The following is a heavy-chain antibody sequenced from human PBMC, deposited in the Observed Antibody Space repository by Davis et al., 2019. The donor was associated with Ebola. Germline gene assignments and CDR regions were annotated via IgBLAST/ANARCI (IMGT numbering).Heavy chain of an antibody. CDR1: GFTFVNHW. CDR3: ARSGVVTNGYHSYMDV. Sequence: GESLKISCEASGFTFVNHWMHWVRQVPGKGLVWVSYINHDGTHTTYADSVKGRFTISRDNAKNSLFLQMSSLRAEDTAVYYCARSGVVTNGYHSYMDVWGKGTTVTVSS. V-gene: IGHV3-74*01. J-gene: IGHJ6*03. D-gene: IGHD3-3*01. CDR2: INHDGTHT.